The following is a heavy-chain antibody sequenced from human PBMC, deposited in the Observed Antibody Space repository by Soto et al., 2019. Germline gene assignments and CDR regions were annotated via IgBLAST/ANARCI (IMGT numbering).Heavy chain of an antibody. CDR2: IIPIFGTA. CDR3: ARIAGYDILTGYHYYGMDL. D-gene: IGHD3-9*01. V-gene: IGHV1-69*13. J-gene: IGHJ6*02. Sequence: SVKVSCKASGGTFSSYAISWVRQAPGQGLEWMGGIIPIFGTANYAQKFQGRVTITADESTSTAYMELSSLRSEDTAVYYCARIAGYDILTGYHYYGMDLWGQGTTVTVSS. CDR1: GGTFSSYA.